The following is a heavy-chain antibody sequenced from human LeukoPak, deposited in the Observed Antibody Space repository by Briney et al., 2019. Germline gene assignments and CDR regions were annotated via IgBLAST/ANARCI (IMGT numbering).Heavy chain of an antibody. V-gene: IGHV4-61*02. D-gene: IGHD2-8*01. J-gene: IGHJ5*02. CDR2: IYTSGST. Sequence: SQTLSLTCTVSGGSISSGSYYWSWIRQPAGKGLEWIGRIYTSGSTNYNPSLKSRVTISVDTSKNQFSLKLSSVTAADTAVYYCARGPQRMLLYNWFDPWGQGTLVTVSS. CDR3: ARGPQRMLLYNWFDP. CDR1: GGSISSGSYY.